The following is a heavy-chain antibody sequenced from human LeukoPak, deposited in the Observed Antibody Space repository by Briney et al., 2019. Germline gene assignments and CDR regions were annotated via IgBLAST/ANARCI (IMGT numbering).Heavy chain of an antibody. V-gene: IGHV3-53*01. CDR2: IYSGGST. CDR3: ARFATPSYYYGSGSYIDY. CDR1: GFTVSSNY. Sequence: GGSLRLSYAASGFTVSSNYMSWVRQAPGKGLEWVSVIYSGGSTYYADSVKGRFTISRDNSKNTLYLQMNSLRAEDTAVYYCARFATPSYYYGSGSYIDYWGQGTLVTVSS. D-gene: IGHD3-10*01. J-gene: IGHJ4*02.